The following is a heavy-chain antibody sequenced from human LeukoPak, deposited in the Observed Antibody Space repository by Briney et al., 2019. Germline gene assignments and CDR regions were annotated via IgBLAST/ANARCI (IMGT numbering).Heavy chain of an antibody. CDR1: GFTVSSNY. V-gene: IGHV3-53*01. CDR3: ARSLRVRGVPDYIDV. Sequence: GGSLRLSCAASGFTVSSNYMAWVRQAPGKGLEWVSVIYKSAITYYADTVKGRFTISRGNSKNTLYLQMNSLRAEDTAVYYCARSLRVRGVPDYIDVWGKGTTVTISS. CDR2: IYKSAIT. J-gene: IGHJ6*03. D-gene: IGHD3-10*01.